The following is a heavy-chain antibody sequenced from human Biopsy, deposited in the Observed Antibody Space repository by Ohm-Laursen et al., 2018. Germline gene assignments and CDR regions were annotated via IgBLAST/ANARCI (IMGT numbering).Heavy chain of an antibody. J-gene: IGHJ4*02. V-gene: IGHV4-61*01. CDR2: IYSGGNT. CDR3: ARGRRTGGWPYFDN. CDR1: GDSLTSGPEN. D-gene: IGHD6-19*01. Sequence: GTLSLTCTVSGDSLTSGPENWSWIRQSPGQGLEYIGFIYSGGNTNYNPSLKNRVTMSVDTSKNQFYLKLYPVTAADTAVYYCARGRRTGGWPYFDNWGQGALVIVSP.